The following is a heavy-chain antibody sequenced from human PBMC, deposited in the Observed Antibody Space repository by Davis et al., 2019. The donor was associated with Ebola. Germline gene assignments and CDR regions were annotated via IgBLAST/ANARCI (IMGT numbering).Heavy chain of an antibody. CDR3: ARGSTDTYYFDY. J-gene: IGHJ4*02. CDR2: INHSGST. CDR1: GGSFSGYY. V-gene: IGHV4-34*01. Sequence: SETLSLTCAVYGGSFSGYYWSWIRQPPGQGLEWIGEINHSGSTNYNPSLKSRVTISVDTSKNQFSLKLSSVTAADTAVYYCARGSTDTYYFDYWGQGTLVTVSS.